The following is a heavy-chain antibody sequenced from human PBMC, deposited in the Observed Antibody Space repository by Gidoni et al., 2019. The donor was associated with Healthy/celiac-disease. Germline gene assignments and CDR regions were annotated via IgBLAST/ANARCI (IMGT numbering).Heavy chain of an antibody. D-gene: IGHD2-15*01. J-gene: IGHJ6*02. CDR3: ATRGGYCSGGSCSERSYYYYGMDV. CDR1: GFTFSSYA. CDR2: ISGSGGST. V-gene: IGHV3-23*01. Sequence: EVQLLESGGGLVQPGGSLRLSCAASGFTFSSYAMSWVRQAPGKGLEWVSAISGSGGSTYYADSVKGRFTISRDNSKNTLYLQMNSLRAEDTAVYYCATRGGYCSGGSCSERSYYYYGMDVWGQGTTVTVSS.